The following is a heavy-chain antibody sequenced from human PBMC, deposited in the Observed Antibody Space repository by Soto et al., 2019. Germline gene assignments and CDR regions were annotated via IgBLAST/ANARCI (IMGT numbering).Heavy chain of an antibody. Sequence: QVQLVESGGAVVQPGRSLRLSCAASGFTFSNNVLHWVRQAPGKGLEWVAVMSSTGDIKIYSDSVKGRLTISRDNSKNTLYLQMNSLRPEDTAMYSCALDRILPSPEYFDDWGQGTLVTVSS. J-gene: IGHJ4*02. CDR2: MSSTGDIK. D-gene: IGHD2-15*01. CDR3: ALDRILPSPEYFDD. V-gene: IGHV3-30-3*01. CDR1: GFTFSNNV.